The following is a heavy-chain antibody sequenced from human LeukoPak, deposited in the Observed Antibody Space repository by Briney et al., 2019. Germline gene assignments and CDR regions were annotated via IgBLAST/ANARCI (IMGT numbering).Heavy chain of an antibody. CDR3: ARDSAPYSYGYGDAFDI. D-gene: IGHD5-18*01. V-gene: IGHV3-7*01. J-gene: IGHJ3*02. CDR2: IKQDGSEK. CDR1: GFTFSSYA. Sequence: PGGSLRLSCAASGFTFSSYAMSWVRQAPGKGLEWVANIKQDGSEKYYVDSVKGRFTISRDNAKNSLYLQMNSLRAEDTAVYYCARDSAPYSYGYGDAFDIWGQGTMVTVSS.